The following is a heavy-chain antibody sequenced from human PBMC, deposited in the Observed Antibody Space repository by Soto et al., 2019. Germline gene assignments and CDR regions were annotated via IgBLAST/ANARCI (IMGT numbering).Heavy chain of an antibody. CDR2: ISSSSNTI. V-gene: IGHV3-48*01. D-gene: IGHD6-19*01. Sequence: EVQLVESGGGLLQPGGSLRLSCAASGFTFSSYSMNWVRTAPGKGLEWVSYISSSSNTIYYADSVKGRFTISRDNAKNSLYLQMNSLRADETAVDDRARGFGSCWSNSYYYYMDIWGKGTTVTVS. CDR1: GFTFSSYS. J-gene: IGHJ6*03. CDR3: ARGFGSCWSNSYYYYMDI.